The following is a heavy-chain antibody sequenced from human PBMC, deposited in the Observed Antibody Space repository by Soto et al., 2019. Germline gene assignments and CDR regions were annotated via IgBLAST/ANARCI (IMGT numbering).Heavy chain of an antibody. J-gene: IGHJ4*02. V-gene: IGHV4-39*01. D-gene: IGHD1-26*01. CDR3: AVGSSGFYYIY. Sequence: SETLSLTCTVSGGSISSSSYYWGWIRQPPGKGLEWIGSIYYSGSTYHNPPLKSRVTISKDTSKNQFSLRLSSVTAADTAVYYCAVGSSGFYYIYWGQGIQVTVSS. CDR2: IYYSGST. CDR1: GGSISSSSYY.